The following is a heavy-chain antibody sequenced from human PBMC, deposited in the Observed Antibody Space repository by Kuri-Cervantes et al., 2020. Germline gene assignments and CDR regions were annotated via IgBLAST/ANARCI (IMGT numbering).Heavy chain of an antibody. CDR1: GFTFSSYS. Sequence: GESLKISCAASGFTFSSYSMNWVRQAPGKGLEWVSSISSSSSYIYYADSVKGRFTISRDNAKNSLYRQMNSLRAEDTAVYYCARDFGAFWSGYYSQGGDMDVWGKGTTVTVSS. CDR2: ISSSSSYI. J-gene: IGHJ6*03. V-gene: IGHV3-21*01. CDR3: ARDFGAFWSGYYSQGGDMDV. D-gene: IGHD3-3*01.